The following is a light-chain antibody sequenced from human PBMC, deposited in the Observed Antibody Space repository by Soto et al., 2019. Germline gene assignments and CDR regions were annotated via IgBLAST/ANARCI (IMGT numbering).Light chain of an antibody. CDR2: SDN. V-gene: IGLV1-44*01. Sequence: QSVLTQPPSASGTPGQRVTISCSGRNSNIGSYTVNWYLQLPGTAPKLLIYSDNQRPSGVPDRFSGSKSGTSASLAISGLQSEDEADYYCATWDDSLNPWVFGGGTKSPS. CDR1: NSNIGSYT. CDR3: ATWDDSLNPWV. J-gene: IGLJ3*02.